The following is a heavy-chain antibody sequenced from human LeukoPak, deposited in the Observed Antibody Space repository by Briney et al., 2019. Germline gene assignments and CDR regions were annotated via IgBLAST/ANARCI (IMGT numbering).Heavy chain of an antibody. J-gene: IGHJ4*02. CDR1: GFTVSSNY. V-gene: IGHV3-53*01. Sequence: GGSLRLSCAASGFTVSSNYMSWVRQAPGKGLEWVSVIYSGGSTYYADSVKGRFTISRDNSKNTLYLQMNSLRAEDTAVYYCARERSEYYYDGSGYYDYWGQGTLVTVSS. CDR2: IYSGGST. CDR3: ARERSEYYYDGSGYYDY. D-gene: IGHD3-22*01.